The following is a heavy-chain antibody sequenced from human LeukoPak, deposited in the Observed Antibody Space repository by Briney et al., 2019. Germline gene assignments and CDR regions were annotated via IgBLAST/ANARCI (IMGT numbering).Heavy chain of an antibody. Sequence: GRSLRLSCAASGFTFSSYGMPWVRQAPGKWLEWVAVIWYDGSNKYYADSVKGRFTISRDNSKNTLYLQMNSLRAEDTAVYYCARGDSNYGMDVWGQGTTVTVSS. J-gene: IGHJ6*02. CDR3: ARGDSNYGMDV. CDR2: IWYDGSNK. V-gene: IGHV3-33*01. D-gene: IGHD4-11*01. CDR1: GFTFSSYG.